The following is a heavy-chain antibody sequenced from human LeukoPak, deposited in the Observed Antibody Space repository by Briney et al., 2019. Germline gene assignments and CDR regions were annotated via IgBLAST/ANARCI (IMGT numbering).Heavy chain of an antibody. D-gene: IGHD3-22*01. CDR2: IYSGGST. CDR3: ARDLGDSSGYHARFDY. Sequence: RPGGSLRLSCAASGFTVSSNYMSWVRQAPGKGLEWVSVIYSGGSTYYADSVKGRFTISRDNSKNTLYLQMNSLRAEDTAVYYCARDLGDSSGYHARFDYWGQGTLVTVSS. J-gene: IGHJ4*02. CDR1: GFTVSSNY. V-gene: IGHV3-53*01.